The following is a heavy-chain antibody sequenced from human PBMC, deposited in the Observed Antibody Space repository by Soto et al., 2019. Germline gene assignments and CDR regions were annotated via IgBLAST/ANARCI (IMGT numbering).Heavy chain of an antibody. CDR3: ASAVAGIY. CDR2: ISYDGSNK. Sequence: QVQLVESGGGVVQPGRSLRLSCAASGFTFSSYGMHWVRQAPGKGLVWVAVISYDGSNKYYADSVKGRFTISRDNSKNTLYLQMNSLRAEDTAVYYCASAVAGIYWGQGTLVTVSS. V-gene: IGHV3-30*03. J-gene: IGHJ4*02. CDR1: GFTFSSYG. D-gene: IGHD6-19*01.